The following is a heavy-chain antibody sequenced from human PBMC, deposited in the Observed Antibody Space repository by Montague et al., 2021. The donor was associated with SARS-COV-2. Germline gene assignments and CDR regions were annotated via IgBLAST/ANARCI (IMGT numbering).Heavy chain of an antibody. J-gene: IGHJ6*02. CDR3: ARAVRGVIILSPYYAMDV. CDR2: INHSGRI. CDR1: GGSFSAYY. D-gene: IGHD3-10*01. Sequence: SETLSLTCAVYGGSFSAYYWNWVRQPPGKGLEWIGDINHSGRINFNPSLKSRVTVPLDTSKNQFSLKLRSVTAADTAVYYCARAVRGVIILSPYYAMDVWGQGTSVTVSS. V-gene: IGHV4-34*01.